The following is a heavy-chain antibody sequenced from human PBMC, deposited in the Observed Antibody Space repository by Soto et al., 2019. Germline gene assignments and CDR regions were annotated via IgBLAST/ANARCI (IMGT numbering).Heavy chain of an antibody. V-gene: IGHV3-11*06. J-gene: IGHJ4*02. CDR2: ISSSSSYT. CDR3: ARARGNSGSYYGFDY. D-gene: IGHD1-26*01. Sequence: GGSLRLSCAAFGFTFSDYYMSWIRQAPGKGLEWVSYISSSSSYTNYADSVKGRFTISRDNAKNSLYLQMNSLRAEDTAVYYCARARGNSGSYYGFDYWGQGTLVTVSS. CDR1: GFTFSDYY.